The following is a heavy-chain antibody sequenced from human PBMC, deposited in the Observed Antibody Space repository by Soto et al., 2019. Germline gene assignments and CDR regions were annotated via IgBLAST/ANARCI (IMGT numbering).Heavy chain of an antibody. D-gene: IGHD4-17*01. CDR3: ARGPDDSDVPRWDY. Sequence: QVQLVQSGAEVRKPGASVRLSCKAAGYTLTRFYLHWVRQAPGRGLGWRGIIHTRGGTTAYAQKFRDRLTVTRDTSTSTVYMELSNLRSEDTAIYYCARGPDDSDVPRWDYWGQGTRVTVSS. V-gene: IGHV1-46*01. CDR1: GYTLTRFY. J-gene: IGHJ4*02. CDR2: IHTRGGTT.